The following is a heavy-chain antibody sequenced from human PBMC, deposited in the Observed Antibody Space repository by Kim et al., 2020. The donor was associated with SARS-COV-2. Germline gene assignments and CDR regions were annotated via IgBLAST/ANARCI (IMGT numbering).Heavy chain of an antibody. D-gene: IGHD6-19*01. Sequence: NYNPSLKSRVTISVDTSKNQFSLKLSSVTAADTAVYYCARLIAVAGRMDVWGQGTTVTVSS. CDR3: ARLIAVAGRMDV. J-gene: IGHJ6*02. V-gene: IGHV4-34*01.